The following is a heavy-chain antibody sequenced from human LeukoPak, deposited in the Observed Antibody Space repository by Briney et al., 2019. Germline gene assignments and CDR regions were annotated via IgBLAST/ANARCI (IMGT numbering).Heavy chain of an antibody. D-gene: IGHD3-3*01. CDR1: GGSISSYY. J-gene: IGHJ4*02. CDR2: IYYSGST. CDR3: ARVYDFWSGYCTFDY. Sequence: PSETLSLTCTVSGGSISSYYWSWVRQPPGKGLEWIGYIYYSGSTNYNPSLKSRVTISVDTSKTQFSLKLSSVTAADTAVYYCARVYDFWSGYCTFDYWGQGTLVTVSS. V-gene: IGHV4-59*01.